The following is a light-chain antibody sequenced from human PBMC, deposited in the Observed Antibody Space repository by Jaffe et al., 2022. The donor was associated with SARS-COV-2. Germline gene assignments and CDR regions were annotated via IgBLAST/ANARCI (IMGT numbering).Light chain of an antibody. CDR1: SSNIGYNY. Sequence: QSELTQPPSVSAAPGQKVIISCSGSSSNIGYNYVSWYQQFPGAAPKLLIYDNNKRPSGIPERFSGSRSGTSATLVITALQTGDEADYFCGAWDISLSVGLFGGGTKLTVL. J-gene: IGLJ3*02. CDR2: DNN. CDR3: GAWDISLSVGL. V-gene: IGLV1-51*01.